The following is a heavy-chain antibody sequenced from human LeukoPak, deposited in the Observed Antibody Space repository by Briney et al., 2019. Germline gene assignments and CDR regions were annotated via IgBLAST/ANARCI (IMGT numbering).Heavy chain of an antibody. J-gene: IGHJ3*02. V-gene: IGHV3-30*04. CDR3: AKDLAAGTASAFDI. CDR2: ISYDGSNK. D-gene: IGHD6-13*01. CDR1: GFTFSSYA. Sequence: GGSLRLSCAASGFTFSSYAMHCVRQAPGRGREWGAVISYDGSNKYYADSVKGRFTISRDNSKNTLYLQMNSLRAEDTAVYYCAKDLAAGTASAFDIWGQGTMVTVSS.